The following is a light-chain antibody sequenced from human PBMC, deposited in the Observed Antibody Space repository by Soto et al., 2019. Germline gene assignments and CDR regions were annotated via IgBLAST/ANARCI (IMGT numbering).Light chain of an antibody. V-gene: IGKV1-27*01. CDR3: QKYNSAPWT. Sequence: DIQMTQSPSSLSASVGDRVTITCRASQGISNYLAWYQQKPGKVPKLLIYAASTLQSGLPSRFSGSGSGTDFTVAINSLQPEDVAIYYCQKYNSAPWTFGPGTKVEIK. J-gene: IGKJ1*01. CDR2: AAS. CDR1: QGISNY.